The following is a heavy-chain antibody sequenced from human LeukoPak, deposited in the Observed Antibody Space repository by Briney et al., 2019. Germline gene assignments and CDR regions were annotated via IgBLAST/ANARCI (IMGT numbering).Heavy chain of an antibody. CDR2: ISSRGGRT. D-gene: IGHD2-21*02. CDR3: AKEAYCGGDCSRWFDP. Sequence: GESLRLSCAASGITFSNSAMSWVRQAPGRGLEWVSAISSRGGRTYYADSVKGRFTVSRDNSKNTLYLQMDSLRAEDTAVYYCAKEAYCGGDCSRWFDPWGQGTLVTVSS. J-gene: IGHJ5*02. CDR1: GITFSNSA. V-gene: IGHV3-23*01.